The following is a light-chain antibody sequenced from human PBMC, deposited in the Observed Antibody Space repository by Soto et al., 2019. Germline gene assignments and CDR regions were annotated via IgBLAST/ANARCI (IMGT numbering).Light chain of an antibody. CDR1: QSISSY. CDR3: QQYNSYSYT. CDR2: DAS. J-gene: IGKJ2*01. Sequence: DIQMTQSRSSLSASVGPRFTITCRASQSISSYLNWYQQKTGKAPKLMIYDASSLESGVPSRFSGSGYGTEFTLTISSLQTDDFATYYCQQYNSYSYTFGQGTKVDIK. V-gene: IGKV1-5*01.